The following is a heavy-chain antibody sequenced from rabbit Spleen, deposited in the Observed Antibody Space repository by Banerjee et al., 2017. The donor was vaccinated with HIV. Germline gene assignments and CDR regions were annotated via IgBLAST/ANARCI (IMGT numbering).Heavy chain of an antibody. J-gene: IGHJ6*01. CDR2: IYAGSSGST. Sequence: QSLEESGGDLVKPGASLTLTCTASGFSLNSGYDMCWVRQAPGKGLEWIASIYAGSSGSTYSATWAKGRFTISKTSSTTVTLQMTSLTVADTATYSCARDTGISFSSDGMDLWCQGTLLTVS. V-gene: IGHV1S40*01. CDR3: ARDTGISFSSDGMDL. CDR1: GFSLNSGYD. D-gene: IGHD7-1*01.